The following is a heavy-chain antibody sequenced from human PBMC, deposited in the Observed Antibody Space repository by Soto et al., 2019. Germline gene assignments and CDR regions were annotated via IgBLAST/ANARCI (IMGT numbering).Heavy chain of an antibody. CDR3: AKVGICSGGSCYEYYFDY. Sequence: QVQLVESGGGVVQPGRSLRLSCAASGFTFSSYGMHWVRQAPGKGLEWVAVISYDGSNKYYADSVKGRFTISRDNSKNTLYLQMNSLRAEDTAVYYCAKVGICSGGSCYEYYFDYWGQGTLVTVSS. D-gene: IGHD2-15*01. J-gene: IGHJ4*02. CDR2: ISYDGSNK. CDR1: GFTFSSYG. V-gene: IGHV3-30*18.